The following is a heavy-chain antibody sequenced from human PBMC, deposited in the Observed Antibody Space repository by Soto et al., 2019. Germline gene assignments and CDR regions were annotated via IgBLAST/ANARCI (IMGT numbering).Heavy chain of an antibody. CDR3: ARGGTNEIDPKSGSYFDY. CDR2: IYSGGST. Sequence: GGSLRLSCAASGFTVSSNYMSWVRQAPGKGLEWVSVIYSGGSTYYADSVKGRFTISRDNSKNTLYLQMNSLRAEDTAVYYCARGGTNEIDPKSGSYFDYWGQGTLVTVSS. CDR1: GFTVSSNY. D-gene: IGHD1-26*01. V-gene: IGHV3-53*01. J-gene: IGHJ4*02.